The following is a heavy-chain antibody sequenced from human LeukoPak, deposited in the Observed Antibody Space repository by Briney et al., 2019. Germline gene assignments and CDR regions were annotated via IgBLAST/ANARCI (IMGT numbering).Heavy chain of an antibody. Sequence: PGGSLRLSCAASGFIFDDYAMHWVRQAPGKGLEWVSGISWNSASIGYADSVKGRFTISRDNAKNSLYLQMNRLRADDTAVYYCVKSRGIYDNTGWRTFDDWGQGTLVTVSS. D-gene: IGHD6-19*01. J-gene: IGHJ4*02. CDR3: VKSRGIYDNTGWRTFDD. CDR2: ISWNSASI. V-gene: IGHV3-9*01. CDR1: GFIFDDYA.